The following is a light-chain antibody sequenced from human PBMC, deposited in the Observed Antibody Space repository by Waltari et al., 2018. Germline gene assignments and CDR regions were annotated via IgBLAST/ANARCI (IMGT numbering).Light chain of an antibody. CDR3: QVWHSSSDHYV. CDR1: NIATKR. V-gene: IGLV3-21*02. J-gene: IGLJ1*01. CDR2: DDS. Sequence: SYVLTQPPSVSVAPGQTARIPCGGDNIATKRVHWYQQRPGQAPVLVVFDDSDRPSGIPERFSGSNSGNTATLTISRVEAGDEADYYCQVWHSSSDHYVFGTGTKVTVL.